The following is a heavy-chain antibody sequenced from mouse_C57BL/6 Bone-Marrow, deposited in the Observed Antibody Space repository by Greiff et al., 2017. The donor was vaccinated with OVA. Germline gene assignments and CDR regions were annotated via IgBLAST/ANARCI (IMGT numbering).Heavy chain of an antibody. CDR2: ISSGGSYT. CDR3: ARHGDGYYCWFAY. CDR1: GFTFSSYG. V-gene: IGHV5-6*01. Sequence: EVKLMESGGDLVKPGGSLKLSCAASGFTFSSYGMSWVRQTPDKRLEWVATISSGGSYTYYPDSVKGRFTISRDNAKNTLYLQMSSLKSADTAMYYCARHGDGYYCWFAYWGQGTLVTVSA. J-gene: IGHJ3*01. D-gene: IGHD2-3*01.